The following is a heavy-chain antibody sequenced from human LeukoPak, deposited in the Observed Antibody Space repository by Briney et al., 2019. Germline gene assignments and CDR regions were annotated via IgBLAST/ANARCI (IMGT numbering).Heavy chain of an antibody. CDR2: MSPNSGDT. CDR3: VRTPPSWGFDY. D-gene: IGHD7-27*01. J-gene: IGHJ4*02. CDR1: GYTFTTHD. Sequence: GASVKVSCKASGYTFTTHDINWVRQATGQGLEWLGWMSPNSGDTGYAQKFQGRVTMTSDSSISTAYMELSSLRSEHTAIYYCVRTPPSWGFDYWGQGTLVTVSS. V-gene: IGHV1-8*01.